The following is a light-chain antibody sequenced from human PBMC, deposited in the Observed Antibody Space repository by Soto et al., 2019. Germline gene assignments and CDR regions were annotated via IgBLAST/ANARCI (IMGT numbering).Light chain of an antibody. CDR1: QSVSTN. J-gene: IGKJ4*01. CDR3: QHYNELPLT. Sequence: EIVMTQSPATLSVSPGETATLSCRASQSVSTNLAWYQQKPGQGPRLLIFGASTRAIGIPARFSGSGSGTDFTLTISSLQSEDFAVYYCQHYNELPLTFGGGTKVDIK. V-gene: IGKV3-15*01. CDR2: GAS.